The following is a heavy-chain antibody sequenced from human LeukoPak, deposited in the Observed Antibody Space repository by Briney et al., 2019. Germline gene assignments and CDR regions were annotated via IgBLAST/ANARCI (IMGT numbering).Heavy chain of an antibody. V-gene: IGHV4-61*08. CDR2: IYYSGST. CDR3: ARGVFSSSWYPYYFDY. CDR1: GGSISRTGYY. J-gene: IGHJ4*02. Sequence: SETLSLTCIVSGGSISRTGYYWVWIRQPPGKGLDWIGYIYYSGSTNYNPSLKSRVSISVDTSKNQFSLKLSSVTAADTAVYYCARGVFSSSWYPYYFDYWGQGTLVTVSS. D-gene: IGHD6-13*01.